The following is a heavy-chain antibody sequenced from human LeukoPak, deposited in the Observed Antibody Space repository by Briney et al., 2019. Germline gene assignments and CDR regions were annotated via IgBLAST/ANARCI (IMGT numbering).Heavy chain of an antibody. D-gene: IGHD5-24*01. CDR2: IYYSGST. Sequence: SETLFLTCTVSGGSISSYYWSWIRQPPGKGLEWIGYIYYSGSTNYNPSLKSRVTISVDTSKNQFSLKLSSVTAADTAVYYCASLRGGYNYVNYWGQGTLVTVSS. J-gene: IGHJ4*02. CDR1: GGSISSYY. V-gene: IGHV4-59*01. CDR3: ASLRGGYNYVNY.